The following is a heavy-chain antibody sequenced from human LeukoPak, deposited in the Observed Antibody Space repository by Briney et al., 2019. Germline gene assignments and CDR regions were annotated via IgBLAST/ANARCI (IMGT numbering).Heavy chain of an antibody. Sequence: GGSLRLSCAASGFTFSSYGMHWVRQATGKGLEWVAVIWYDGSNKYYADSVKGRFTISRDNSKNTLYLQMNSLRAEDTAVYYCARTQWLVPGAFDIWGQGTMVTVSS. D-gene: IGHD6-19*01. CDR1: GFTFSSYG. CDR2: IWYDGSNK. J-gene: IGHJ3*02. V-gene: IGHV3-33*08. CDR3: ARTQWLVPGAFDI.